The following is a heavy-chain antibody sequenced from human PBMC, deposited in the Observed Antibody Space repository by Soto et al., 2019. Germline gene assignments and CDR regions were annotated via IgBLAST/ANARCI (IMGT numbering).Heavy chain of an antibody. CDR3: ARVADGDPLDY. CDR1: GGSISSGDYS. Sequence: QLQLQESGSGLVKSSRTLSLTCGVSGGSISSGDYSWSWIRQPPGKGLEWIGHIYPSGTTYYNPSLKSRVTISADRSKNQFSLKLTSVTAADTAVYYCARVADGDPLDYWGQGTLVTVSS. D-gene: IGHD4-17*01. J-gene: IGHJ4*02. V-gene: IGHV4-30-2*01. CDR2: IYPSGTT.